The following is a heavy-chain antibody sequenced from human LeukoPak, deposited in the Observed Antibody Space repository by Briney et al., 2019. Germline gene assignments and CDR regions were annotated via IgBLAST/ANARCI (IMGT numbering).Heavy chain of an antibody. CDR2: ISYDGSNK. J-gene: IGHJ3*02. Sequence: PGGSLRLSCAGSGFTFSSYWMSWVRQAPGKGLEWVAVISYDGSNKYYADSVKGRFTISRDNSKNTLYLQMNSLRAEDTAVYYCARARKDYGPAHDAFDIWGQGTMVTVSS. CDR1: GFTFSSYW. D-gene: IGHD4-17*01. CDR3: ARARKDYGPAHDAFDI. V-gene: IGHV3-30*03.